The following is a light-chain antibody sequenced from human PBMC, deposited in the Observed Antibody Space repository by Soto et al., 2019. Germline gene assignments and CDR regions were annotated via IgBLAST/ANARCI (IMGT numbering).Light chain of an antibody. J-gene: IGKJ1*01. Sequence: EIVMTQSPATLSVSPGERATLSCRASQSFTSNLAWYQQKPGQAPRLLIYGASTRATGIPARFSGSGSGTEFTLTISSLQSEDFAVHYCQQYNNWPPAWTFGQGTKVEIK. CDR2: GAS. CDR1: QSFTSN. CDR3: QQYNNWPPAWT. V-gene: IGKV3-15*01.